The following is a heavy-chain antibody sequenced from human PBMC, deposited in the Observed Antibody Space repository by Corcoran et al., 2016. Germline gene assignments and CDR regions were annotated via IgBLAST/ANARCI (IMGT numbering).Heavy chain of an antibody. D-gene: IGHD3-16*01. CDR1: GYTFTSYY. Sequence: QVQLVQSGAEVKKPGASVKVSCKASGYTFTSYYMHWVRQAPGQGLEWMGIINPSGGSTSYAQKFQGRVTMTRDTSTSTVYMELSSLRSEDTAVDYCARDLLSQGMITFGGPPYGMDVWGQGTTVTVSS. CDR3: ARDLLSQGMITFGGPPYGMDV. V-gene: IGHV1-46*01. J-gene: IGHJ6*02. CDR2: INPSGGST.